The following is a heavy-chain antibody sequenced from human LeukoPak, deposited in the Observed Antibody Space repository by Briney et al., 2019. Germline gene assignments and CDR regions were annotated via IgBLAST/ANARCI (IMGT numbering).Heavy chain of an antibody. J-gene: IGHJ4*02. CDR1: DGSITSSSYY. CDR3: ARLSPGARNYYDYVWGSYRYTVFDY. Sequence: SETLSLTCTVSDGSITSSSYYWAWIRQPPGKGLEWIGSFYYSGSTYYNPSLKSRVTISVDTSKNQFSLKLSSVTAADTAVYYCARLSPGARNYYDYVWGSYRYTVFDYWGQGTLVTVSS. D-gene: IGHD3-16*02. V-gene: IGHV4-39*07. CDR2: FYYSGST.